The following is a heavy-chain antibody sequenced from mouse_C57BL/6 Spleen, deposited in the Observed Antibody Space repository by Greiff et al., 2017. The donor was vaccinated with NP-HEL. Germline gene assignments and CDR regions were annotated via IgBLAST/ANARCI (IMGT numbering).Heavy chain of an antibody. CDR2: IYPGSGST. CDR3: ASEGDGYYLAWFAY. D-gene: IGHD2-3*01. V-gene: IGHV1-55*01. J-gene: IGHJ3*01. Sequence: QVQLQQPGAELVKPGASVKMSCKASGYTFTSYWITWVKQRPGQGLEWIGDIYPGSGSTNYNEKFKSKATLTVDTSSSTAYMQLSSLTSEDSAVYYCASEGDGYYLAWFAYWGKGTLVTVSA. CDR1: GYTFTSYW.